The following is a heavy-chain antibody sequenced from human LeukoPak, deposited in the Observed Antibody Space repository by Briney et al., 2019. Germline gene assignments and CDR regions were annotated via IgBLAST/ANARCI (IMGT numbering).Heavy chain of an antibody. Sequence: GGSMRLSCAASGFTFSSYWMNWVRQAPGKGLEWVANIKQDGGEKYYVDSVKGRFTISRDNAKNSLYLQMNSLRAEDTAVYYCARDDCSSISCYHNWFDPWGQGTLVTVSS. J-gene: IGHJ5*02. CDR1: GFTFSSYW. CDR3: ARDDCSSISCYHNWFDP. D-gene: IGHD2-2*01. V-gene: IGHV3-7*01. CDR2: IKQDGGEK.